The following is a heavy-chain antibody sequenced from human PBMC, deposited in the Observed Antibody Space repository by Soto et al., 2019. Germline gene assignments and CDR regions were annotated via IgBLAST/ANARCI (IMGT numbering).Heavy chain of an antibody. D-gene: IGHD1-26*01. Sequence: ASVKVSCRASGYTFSDYFIQWLRQAPGQGLEWVAWINPKTAATNYAKKFQDRVTLTSDTSFSTAYLELTRLRPDDTALYYCARIKWGLDYYSGMDVWGQGTAVTVSS. V-gene: IGHV1-2*02. CDR3: ARIKWGLDYYSGMDV. CDR2: INPKTAAT. CDR1: GYTFSDYF. J-gene: IGHJ6*02.